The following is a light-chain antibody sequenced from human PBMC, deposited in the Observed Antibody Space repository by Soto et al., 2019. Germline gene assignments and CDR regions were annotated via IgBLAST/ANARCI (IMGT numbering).Light chain of an antibody. CDR3: QQYGISQNT. CDR2: GAS. Sequence: ETVMTQSPGTLSLSPGERATLSCRASQSVSSGYLAWYQQKPGQAPRLLIFGASNRATGIPDRFTGSGSGTESTLTISRLEPEDFAVYYCQQYGISQNTFGQGTKLEIK. V-gene: IGKV3-20*01. CDR1: QSVSSGY. J-gene: IGKJ2*01.